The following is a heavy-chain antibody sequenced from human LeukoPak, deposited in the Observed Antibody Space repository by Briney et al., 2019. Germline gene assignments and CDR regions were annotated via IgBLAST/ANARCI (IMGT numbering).Heavy chain of an antibody. Sequence: SGTLSLTCGVSGGSISNTNWWTWVRQPPGKGLEWIGEVDLLGRTNYNPSLKSRVTMSVDTSKTQFSLRLSSVTAADTAKYYCARESGLWPTYHCGMDVWGQGTTVTVSS. D-gene: IGHD5-18*01. J-gene: IGHJ6*02. CDR1: GGSISNTNW. CDR2: VDLLGRT. CDR3: ARESGLWPTYHCGMDV. V-gene: IGHV4-4*02.